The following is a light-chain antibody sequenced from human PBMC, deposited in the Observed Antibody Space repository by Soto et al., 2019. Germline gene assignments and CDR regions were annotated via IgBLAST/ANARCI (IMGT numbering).Light chain of an antibody. CDR1: QSIGRF. V-gene: IGKV1-39*01. CDR3: QHSSSDLIT. J-gene: IGKJ5*01. CDR2: VAS. Sequence: DIQMNQSRSSLSASVGDRVTITCGASQSIGRFLNWHQQKPGKAPNVLVNVASNLRGGVSSRFSCSGSGTDFTLTIDRLQSDDFATYYCQHSSSDLITFGQGTRLEIK.